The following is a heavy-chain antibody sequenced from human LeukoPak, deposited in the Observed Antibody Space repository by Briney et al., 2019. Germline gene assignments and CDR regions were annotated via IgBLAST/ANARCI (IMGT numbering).Heavy chain of an antibody. Sequence: TSETLSLTCTGSGVSISTYYWNWIRQPPGKGLKGCVHIYNSGNTNYNPSLKGRGTISVDRSRNMFSLKLSSVTAADTAVYYCARDYIVETGVVAFDIWGQGTMVTVSS. CDR2: IYNSGNT. CDR1: GVSISTYY. V-gene: IGHV4-59*12. D-gene: IGHD5-12*01. CDR3: ARDYIVETGVVAFDI. J-gene: IGHJ3*02.